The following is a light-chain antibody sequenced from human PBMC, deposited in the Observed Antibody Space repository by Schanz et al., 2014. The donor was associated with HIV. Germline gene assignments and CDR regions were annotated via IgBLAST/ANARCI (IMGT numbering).Light chain of an antibody. Sequence: EIVLTQSPATLSLSPGERATLSCRASQTISRYLAWYQQKAGQAPRLLIYDASNRATGVPARFSGSGSVTEFTLTISSLEPEDFAVYYCQHYGSSLGTFGQGTKVEIK. J-gene: IGKJ1*01. V-gene: IGKV3-11*01. CDR2: DAS. CDR3: QHYGSSLGT. CDR1: QTISRY.